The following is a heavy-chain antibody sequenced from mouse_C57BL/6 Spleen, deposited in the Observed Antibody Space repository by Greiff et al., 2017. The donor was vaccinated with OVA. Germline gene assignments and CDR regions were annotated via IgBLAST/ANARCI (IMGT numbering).Heavy chain of an antibody. D-gene: IGHD2-2*01. CDR3: ARPLYGNDGGYFDY. CDR1: GYTFTDYY. Sequence: QVQLQQSGAELVRPGASVKLSCKASGYTFTDYYINWVKQRPGQGLEWIARIYPGSGNTYYNEKFKGKATLTAEKSSSTAYMQLSSLTSEDSAVYFGARPLYGNDGGYFDYWGQGTTLTVSS. J-gene: IGHJ2*01. CDR2: IYPGSGNT. V-gene: IGHV1-76*01.